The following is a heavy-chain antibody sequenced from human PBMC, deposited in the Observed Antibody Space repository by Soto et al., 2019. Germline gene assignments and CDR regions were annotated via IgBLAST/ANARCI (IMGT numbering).Heavy chain of an antibody. V-gene: IGHV1-18*01. CDR2: ISAYNGNT. CDR3: ARDYALYDILTGYYGGHIDY. D-gene: IGHD3-9*01. Sequence: ASVKVSCKASGYTFTSYGISWVRQAPGQGLEWMGWISAYNGNTNYAQKLQGRVTMTTDTSTSTAYMELRSLRSDDTAVYYCARDYALYDILTGYYGGHIDYWGQGTLVTVS. J-gene: IGHJ4*02. CDR1: GYTFTSYG.